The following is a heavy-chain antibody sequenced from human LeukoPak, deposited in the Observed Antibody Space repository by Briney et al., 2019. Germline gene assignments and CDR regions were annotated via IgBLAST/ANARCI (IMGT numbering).Heavy chain of an antibody. CDR1: GGSISSYY. Sequence: PSETLSLTCTVSGGSISSYYWSWIRQPPGKGLEWIGDIYYSGSTNYNPSLKSRVSISVDTSKNQFSLKLSSVTAADTAVYYCARFWGLGLSRGPSGMDVWGQGTTVTVPS. CDR3: ARFWGLGLSRGPSGMDV. J-gene: IGHJ6*02. D-gene: IGHD3-10*01. V-gene: IGHV4-59*12. CDR2: IYYSGST.